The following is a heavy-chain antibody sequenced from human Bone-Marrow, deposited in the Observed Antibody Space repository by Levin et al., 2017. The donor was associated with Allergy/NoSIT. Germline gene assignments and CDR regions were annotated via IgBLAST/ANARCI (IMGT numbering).Heavy chain of an antibody. V-gene: IGHV3-23*01. J-gene: IGHJ4*02. CDR2: ISGDADMT. CDR3: AKGSSGWFQETDS. CDR1: GFPFHTSA. D-gene: IGHD6-19*01. Sequence: GGSLRLSCTASGFPFHTSAMTWVRQAPGQGLGWVSSISGDADMTSYADSVKGRFTVSRDNSKNMLFLQMDNLRGEDTAVVYCAKGSSGWFQETDSWGQGTLVTVSS.